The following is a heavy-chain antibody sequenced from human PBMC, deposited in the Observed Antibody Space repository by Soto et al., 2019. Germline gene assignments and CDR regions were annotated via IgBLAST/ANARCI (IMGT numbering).Heavy chain of an antibody. Sequence: GGSLRLSCAASGFIFSSYAMHWVRQAPGKGLEWVAVISYDGSNKYYADSVKGRFTISRDNSKNTLYLQMNSLRAEDTAVYYCARGPSSLTGFDYWGQGTLVTVSS. D-gene: IGHD2-2*01. J-gene: IGHJ4*02. CDR1: GFIFSSYA. CDR3: ARGPSSLTGFDY. CDR2: ISYDGSNK. V-gene: IGHV3-30-3*01.